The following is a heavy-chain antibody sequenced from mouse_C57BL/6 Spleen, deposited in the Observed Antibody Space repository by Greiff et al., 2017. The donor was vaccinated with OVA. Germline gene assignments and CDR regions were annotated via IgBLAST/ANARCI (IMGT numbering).Heavy chain of an antibody. CDR2: IYPRDGST. D-gene: IGHD2-4*01. V-gene: IGHV1-85*01. CDR1: GYTFTSYD. J-gene: IGHJ4*01. CDR3: ARSGDYGLMDD. Sequence: VMLVESGPELVKPGASVKLSCKASGYTFTSYDINWVKQRPGQGLEWIGWIYPRDGSTKYNEKFKGKATLTVDTYSSTAYMELHSLTSEDSAVYFCARSGDYGLMDDWGQGTSVTVSS.